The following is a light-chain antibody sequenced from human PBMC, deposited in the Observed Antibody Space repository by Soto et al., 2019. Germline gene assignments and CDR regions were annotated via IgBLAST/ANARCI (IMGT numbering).Light chain of an antibody. J-gene: IGKJ5*01. V-gene: IGKV3-11*01. CDR3: QQRSSWPIT. CDR2: GAS. CDR1: QSVDSY. Sequence: EIGLSQSPASLSLSPGERATLSCRASQSVDSYLVWYQQKPGQAPRLLIFGASNRATGIPARFSGSGSGTDFTLTINSLEPEDFAVYYCQQRSSWPITFGQGTRPAIK.